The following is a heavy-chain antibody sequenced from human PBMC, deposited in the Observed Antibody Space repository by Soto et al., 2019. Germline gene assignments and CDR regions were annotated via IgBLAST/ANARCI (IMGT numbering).Heavy chain of an antibody. CDR1: GFTFSSYS. Sequence: GGSLRLSCAASGFTFSSYSMNWVRQAPGKGLEWVSSISSSSSYIYYADSVKGRFTISRDNAKNSLYLQMNSLRAEDTAVYYCARAPTIVVDTPGVWGKGTTVTVSS. J-gene: IGHJ6*04. V-gene: IGHV3-21*01. CDR3: ARAPTIVVDTPGV. D-gene: IGHD2-2*01. CDR2: ISSSSSYI.